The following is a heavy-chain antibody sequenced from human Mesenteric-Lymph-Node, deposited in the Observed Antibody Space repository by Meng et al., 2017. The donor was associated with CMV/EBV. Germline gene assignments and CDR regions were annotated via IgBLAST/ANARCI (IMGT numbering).Heavy chain of an antibody. CDR1: GYSFTTSW. CDR2: LSPGDSAT. CDR3: ARHRPYFDVLTGYYNVLGYYGMDV. Sequence: KVSCKGSGYSFTTSWIDWVRQMPGNGLAWMGILSPGDSATRYRPSFHGQVTISADKSISTVYLQWRSLKASDTAMYYCARHRPYFDVLTGYYNVLGYYGMDVWGQGTTVTVSS. V-gene: IGHV5-51*01. D-gene: IGHD3-9*01. J-gene: IGHJ6*02.